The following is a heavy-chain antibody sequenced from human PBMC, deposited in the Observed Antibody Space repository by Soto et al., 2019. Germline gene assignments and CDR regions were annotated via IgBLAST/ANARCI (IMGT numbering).Heavy chain of an antibody. CDR1: GFTFSSYE. Sequence: GGSLRLSCAASGFTFSSYEMNWVRQAPGKGLEWVSYISSSGSTIYYADSVKGRFTISRDNAKNSLYLQMNSLRAEDTAVYYCARERKYCSSNSCYYYSGMDVWGQGTTVTVSS. V-gene: IGHV3-48*03. CDR2: ISSSGSTI. D-gene: IGHD2-2*01. J-gene: IGHJ6*02. CDR3: ARERKYCSSNSCYYYSGMDV.